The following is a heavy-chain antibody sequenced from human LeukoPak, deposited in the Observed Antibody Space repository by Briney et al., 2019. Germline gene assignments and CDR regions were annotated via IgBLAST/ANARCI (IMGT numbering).Heavy chain of an antibody. J-gene: IGHJ5*02. CDR2: MNHSGST. V-gene: IGHV4-34*01. CDR1: GGSFSGYY. Sequence: SETLSLTCAVYGGSFSGYYWSWLRQPPGKGLEGVGEMNHSGSTNYNPSLKSRVTISVDTSKNQFSLKLSSVTAADTAVYYCARGIIAAAGPFDPWGQGTLVTVSS. CDR3: ARGIIAAAGPFDP. D-gene: IGHD6-13*01.